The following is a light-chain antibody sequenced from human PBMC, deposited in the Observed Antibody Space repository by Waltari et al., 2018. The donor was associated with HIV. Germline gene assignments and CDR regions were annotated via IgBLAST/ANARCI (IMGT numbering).Light chain of an antibody. V-gene: IGLV1-47*01. CDR2: RNN. Sequence: QSVLPQPPSASGPPGQRVTIPCSGSSSNTGSNYVYWYQQLPGTAPKLLIYRNNQRPSGVPDRFSGSKSGASASLAISGLRSEDEADYYCAAWADSLSAVVFGGGTKLTVL. J-gene: IGLJ2*01. CDR3: AAWADSLSAVV. CDR1: SSNTGSNY.